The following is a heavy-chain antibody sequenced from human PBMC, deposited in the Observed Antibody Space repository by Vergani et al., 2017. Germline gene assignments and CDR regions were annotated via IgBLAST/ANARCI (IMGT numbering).Heavy chain of an antibody. D-gene: IGHD6-13*01. V-gene: IGHV3-30*18. CDR1: GFTFSSYG. CDR2: ISYDGSNK. Sequence: QVQLVESGGGVVQPGRSLRLSCAASGFTFSSYGMHWVRQAPGKGLEWVAVISYDGSNKYYADSEKGRFTISRDNSKNTLYLQMNSLRAEDTAVYYCAKSGRMGAAAAPDFDYWGQGTLVTVSS. CDR3: AKSGRMGAAAAPDFDY. J-gene: IGHJ4*02.